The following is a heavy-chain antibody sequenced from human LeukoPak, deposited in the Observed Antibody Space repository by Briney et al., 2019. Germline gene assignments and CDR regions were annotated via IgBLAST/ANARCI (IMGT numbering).Heavy chain of an antibody. CDR1: GFTFSNYN. CDR2: ITSSSSTI. V-gene: IGHV3-48*01. J-gene: IGHJ6*04. CDR3: AREGLYGSGMDV. Sequence: GGSLRLSCAASGFTFSNYNMNWVRHAPGKGLEWVSSITSSSSTIYYADSVKGRFTISRDNAKNSLYLQMNSLRAEDTAVYYCAREGLYGSGMDVWGKGTTVTVSS. D-gene: IGHD3-10*01.